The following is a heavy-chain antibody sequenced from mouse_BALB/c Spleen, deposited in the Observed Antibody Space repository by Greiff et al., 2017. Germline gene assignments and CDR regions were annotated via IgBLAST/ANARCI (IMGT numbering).Heavy chain of an antibody. CDR2: ISSGSSTI. Sequence: DVHLVESGGGLVKPGGSLKLSCAASGFTFSSYAMSWVRQSPEKRLEWVAEISSGSSTIYYADTVKGRFTISRDNPKNTLFLQMTSLRSEDTAMYYCARSGYYGYFDYWGQGTTLTVSS. J-gene: IGHJ2*01. D-gene: IGHD1-1*01. CDR1: GFTFSSYA. V-gene: IGHV5-17*02. CDR3: ARSGYYGYFDY.